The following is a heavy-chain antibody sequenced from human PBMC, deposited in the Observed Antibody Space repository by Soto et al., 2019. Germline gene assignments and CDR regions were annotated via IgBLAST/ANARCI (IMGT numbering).Heavy chain of an antibody. D-gene: IGHD5-18*01. CDR3: ARVWRYSYASGDY. Sequence: QVQLVQSGAEVKKPGSSVKVSCKASGGTFSSYTISWVRQAPGQGLEWVGRIIPILGIANYAQKFQGRVTITADKSTSTAYMELSSLRSEDTAVYYCARVWRYSYASGDYWGQGTLVTVSS. V-gene: IGHV1-69*02. CDR2: IIPILGIA. J-gene: IGHJ4*02. CDR1: GGTFSSYT.